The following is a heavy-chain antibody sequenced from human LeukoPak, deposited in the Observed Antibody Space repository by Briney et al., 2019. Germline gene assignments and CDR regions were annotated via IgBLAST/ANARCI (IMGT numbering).Heavy chain of an antibody. CDR3: VRSGPYWNYYGMDV. J-gene: IGHJ6*02. V-gene: IGHV4-59*01. D-gene: IGHD2-8*02. CDR2: IYYTGST. Sequence: PSETLSLTCTVSGGSISSYYWSWIRQPPGKGLEWIGYIYYTGSTNYNSSLKSRVSVSVDTSKNHFSLNLSSVTAADTAVYYCVRSGPYWNYYGMDVWGQGTTVTVSS. CDR1: GGSISSYY.